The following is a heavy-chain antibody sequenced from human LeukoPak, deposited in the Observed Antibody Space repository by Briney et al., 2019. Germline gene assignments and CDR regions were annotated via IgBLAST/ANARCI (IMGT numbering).Heavy chain of an antibody. Sequence: SETLSLTCTVSGGSISSYYWSWIRQPPGKGLEWIGNIYDRGSTKYNPSLKSRVTISVDTSKNQFSLKLSSVTAADTAVYYCARGRTFDNWGQGTLVTVSS. CDR2: IYDRGST. CDR1: GGSISSYY. V-gene: IGHV4-59*01. CDR3: ARGRTFDN. J-gene: IGHJ4*02.